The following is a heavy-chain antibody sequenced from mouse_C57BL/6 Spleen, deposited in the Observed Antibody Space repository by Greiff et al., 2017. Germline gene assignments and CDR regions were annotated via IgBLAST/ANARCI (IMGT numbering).Heavy chain of an antibody. D-gene: IGHD2-4*01. V-gene: IGHV5-9*01. J-gene: IGHJ2*01. CDR3: AIEHYDYDVRSCDY. CDR1: GFTFSSYT. Sequence: EVQLVESGGGLVKPGGSLKLSCAASGFTFSSYTMSWVRQTPEKRLEWVATISGGGGNTYYPDSVKGRFTISRDNAKNTLYLQMSSLRSEDTAFYYCAIEHYDYDVRSCDYWGQGTTLTVSS. CDR2: ISGGGGNT.